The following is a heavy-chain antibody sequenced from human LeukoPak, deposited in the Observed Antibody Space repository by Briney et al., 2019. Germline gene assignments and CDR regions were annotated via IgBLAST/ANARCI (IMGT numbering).Heavy chain of an antibody. D-gene: IGHD3-22*01. CDR1: GFTFSSYA. V-gene: IGHV3-23*01. J-gene: IGHJ3*02. CDR3: AKEGDSSGYYSDAFDI. CDR2: ISGSGGST. Sequence: GASLRLSCAASGFTFSSYAMSWVRQAPGKGLEWVSAISGSGGSTYYADSVKGRFTISRDNSKNTLYLQMNSLRAEDTAVYYCAKEGDSSGYYSDAFDIWGKGQWSPSLQ.